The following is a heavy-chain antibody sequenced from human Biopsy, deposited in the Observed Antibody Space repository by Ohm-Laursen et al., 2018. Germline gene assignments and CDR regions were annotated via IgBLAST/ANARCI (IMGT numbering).Heavy chain of an antibody. Sequence: SLRLSCAAPGFTFSVYAMHWVRQAPGKGLEWAAIIWYDGSSEYYADSVKGRFTISRDNSKNTVYLQMNSLRVEDTAVYYCARDPIVGSKADGMDVWGQGTTVTVSS. D-gene: IGHD1-26*01. J-gene: IGHJ6*02. CDR1: GFTFSVYA. V-gene: IGHV3-33*01. CDR3: ARDPIVGSKADGMDV. CDR2: IWYDGSSE.